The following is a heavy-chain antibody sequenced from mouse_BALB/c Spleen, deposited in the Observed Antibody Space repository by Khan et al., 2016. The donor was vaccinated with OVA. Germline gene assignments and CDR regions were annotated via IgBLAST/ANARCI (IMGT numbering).Heavy chain of an antibody. CDR3: ARCGLFSYGSMGGAMDY. D-gene: IGHD1-1*01. CDR1: GYTFTSYW. J-gene: IGHJ4*01. Sequence: QVQLQQSGAELAKPGASVKMSCKASGYTFTSYWMHWVKQRPGQGLEWIGYINPSTGDAEYNQKFKDKATLTADKSSSTAYMQLSSLTSEDCAVYYCARCGLFSYGSMGGAMDYWGQGTSVTVSS. V-gene: IGHV1-7*01. CDR2: INPSTGDA.